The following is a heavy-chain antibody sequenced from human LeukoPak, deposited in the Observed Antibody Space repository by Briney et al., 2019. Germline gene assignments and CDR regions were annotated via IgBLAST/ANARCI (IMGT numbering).Heavy chain of an antibody. J-gene: IGHJ5*02. V-gene: IGHV4-39*07. CDR1: GGSISSSSYY. D-gene: IGHD3-22*01. CDR3: ARDESPMIAQTETWFDP. CDR2: IYYSGST. Sequence: SETLSLTCTVSGGSISSSSYYWGWIRQPPGKGLEWIGSIYYSGSTYYNPSLKSRVTISVDTSKNQFSLKLSSVTAADTAVYYCARDESPMIAQTETWFDPWGQGTLVTVSS.